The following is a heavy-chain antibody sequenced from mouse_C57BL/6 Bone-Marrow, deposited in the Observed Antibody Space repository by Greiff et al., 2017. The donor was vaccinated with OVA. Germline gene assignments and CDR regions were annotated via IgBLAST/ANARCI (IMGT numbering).Heavy chain of an antibody. CDR3: ARQLRLRGAY. J-gene: IGHJ3*01. CDR2: IYPRSGNT. V-gene: IGHV1-81*01. D-gene: IGHD3-2*02. CDR1: GYTFTSYG. Sequence: VQLQQSGAELVKPGASVKLSCQASGYTFTSYGISWVKQRPGQGLEWIGQIYPRSGNTYYNEKFKGKATLTADKSSSTAYMQLRSLTSEDSAVYFWARQLRLRGAYWGQGTLVTVSA.